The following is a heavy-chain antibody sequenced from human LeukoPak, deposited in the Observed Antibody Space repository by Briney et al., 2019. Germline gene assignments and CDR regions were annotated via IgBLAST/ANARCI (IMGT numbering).Heavy chain of an antibody. CDR1: GDSVSSNSAA. J-gene: IGHJ6*03. V-gene: IGHV6-1*01. CDR3: ARERGSADTGFYYYYYMDV. D-gene: IGHD6-13*01. Sequence: SQTLSLTCAISGDSVSSNSAAWNWIRQSPSRGLEWLGRTYYRSKWYNDYSVSVKSRITINPDTSKNQFSLQLNSVTAADTAVYYCARERGSADTGFYYYYYMDVWGKGTTVTVSS. CDR2: TYYRSKWYN.